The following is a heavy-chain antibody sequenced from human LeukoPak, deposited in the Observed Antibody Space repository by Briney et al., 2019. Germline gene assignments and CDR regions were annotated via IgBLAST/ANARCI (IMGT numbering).Heavy chain of an antibody. CDR3: ARDPRGTTMIVVYDHWFDP. V-gene: IGHV4-39*07. J-gene: IGHJ5*02. CDR2: IYYSGST. Sequence: SETLSLTCTVSGGSISSSSYYWGWIRQPPGKGLEWIGSIYYSGSTYYNPSLKSRVTISVDTSKNQFSLKLSSVTAADTAVYYCARDPRGTTMIVVYDHWFDPRGQGTLVTVSP. CDR1: GGSISSSSYY. D-gene: IGHD3-22*01.